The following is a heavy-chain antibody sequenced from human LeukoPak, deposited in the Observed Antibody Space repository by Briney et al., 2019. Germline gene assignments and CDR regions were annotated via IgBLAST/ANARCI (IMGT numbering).Heavy chain of an antibody. J-gene: IGHJ3*02. Sequence: PGGSLRLSCAASGFTFSSYWMHWVRQAPGKGLVWVSRINSDGSSTSYADSVKGRFTISRDNAKNSLYLQMNSLRAEDTAVYYCAREGRGGYSYGPNDAFDIWGQGTMVTVSS. D-gene: IGHD5-18*01. CDR1: GFTFSSYW. V-gene: IGHV3-74*01. CDR3: AREGRGGYSYGPNDAFDI. CDR2: INSDGSST.